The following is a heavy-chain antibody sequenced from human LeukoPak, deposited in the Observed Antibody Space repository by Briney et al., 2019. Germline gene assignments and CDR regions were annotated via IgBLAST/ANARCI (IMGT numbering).Heavy chain of an antibody. CDR3: ARVALRDGYNSRGLYYFDY. J-gene: IGHJ4*02. CDR2: IIPIFGTA. Sequence: GASVKVSCKASGGTFSSYAISWVRQAPGQGLEWMGGIIPIFGTANYAQKFQGRVTITADESTSTAYMELSSLRSEDTAVYYCARVALRDGYNSRGLYYFDYWGQGTLVTVSS. CDR1: GGTFSSYA. D-gene: IGHD5-24*01. V-gene: IGHV1-69*13.